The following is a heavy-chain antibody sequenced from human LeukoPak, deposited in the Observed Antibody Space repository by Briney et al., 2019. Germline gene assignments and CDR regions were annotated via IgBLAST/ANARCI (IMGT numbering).Heavy chain of an antibody. CDR1: GYTFTGYY. CDR2: INPNSGGT. D-gene: IGHD3-9*01. J-gene: IGHJ4*02. CDR3: ARGWLVISTPFDY. V-gene: IGHV1-2*02. Sequence: ASVKVPCKASGYTFTGYYMHWVRQAPGQGLEWMGWINPNSGGTNYAQKFQGRVTMTRDTSISTAYMELSRLRSDDTAVYYCARGWLVISTPFDYWGQGTLVTVSS.